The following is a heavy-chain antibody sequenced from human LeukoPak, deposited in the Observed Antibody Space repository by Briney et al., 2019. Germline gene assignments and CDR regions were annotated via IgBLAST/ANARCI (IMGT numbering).Heavy chain of an antibody. CDR1: GFTFSRSD. J-gene: IGHJ4*02. V-gene: IGHV3-13*01. CDR2: IGTSGDT. Sequence: GGSLRLSCAASGFTFSRSDMHWVRQVTGKGLEWVSGIGTSGDTFYPDSVKGRFTISRDNGKNSLHLQMSSLRVGDTAVYYCARTRITPGVQGLQMRHFDSWGQGTLVTVSS. D-gene: IGHD3-16*01. CDR3: ARTRITPGVQGLQMRHFDS.